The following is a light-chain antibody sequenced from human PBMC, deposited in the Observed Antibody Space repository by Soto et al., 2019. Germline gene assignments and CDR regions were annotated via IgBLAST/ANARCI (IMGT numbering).Light chain of an antibody. CDR3: AAWDDSLSGLYV. J-gene: IGLJ1*01. Sequence: QSALTQPPSASGTPGQRVTISCSGRSSNIGSNYVYWYQQLPGTAPKLLIYRNNQRPSVVPDRFSGSKSGTSASLAISGLRSEDEADYYCAAWDDSLSGLYVFGTGTKVTVL. V-gene: IGLV1-47*01. CDR2: RNN. CDR1: SSNIGSNY.